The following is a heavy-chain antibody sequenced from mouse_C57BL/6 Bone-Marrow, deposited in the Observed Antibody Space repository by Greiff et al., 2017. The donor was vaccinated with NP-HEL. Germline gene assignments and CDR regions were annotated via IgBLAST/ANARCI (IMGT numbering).Heavy chain of an antibody. CDR2: INPNNGGT. CDR3: ARDGRRGLGY. Sequence: EVQLQQSGPELVKPGASVKISCKASGYTFTDYYMNWVKQSHGKSLEWIGDINPNNGGTSYNQKFKGKATLTVDKSSSTAYMELRSLTSEDSAVYYCARDGRRGLGYWGQGTTLTVSS. J-gene: IGHJ2*01. D-gene: IGHD2-3*01. V-gene: IGHV1-26*01. CDR1: GYTFTDYY.